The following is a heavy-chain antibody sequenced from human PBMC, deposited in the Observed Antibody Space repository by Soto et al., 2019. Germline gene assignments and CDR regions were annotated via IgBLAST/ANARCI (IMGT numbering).Heavy chain of an antibody. CDR3: ARDLGPVADHNWFDP. Sequence: ASETLSLTCAVSGYSISSGYYWGWIRQPPGKGLEWIGSIYHSGSTYYNPSLKSRVTISVDTSKNQFSLKLSSVTAADTAVYYCARDLGPVADHNWFDPWGQGTLVTVSS. V-gene: IGHV4-38-2*02. CDR1: GYSISSGYY. CDR2: IYHSGST. D-gene: IGHD6-19*01. J-gene: IGHJ5*02.